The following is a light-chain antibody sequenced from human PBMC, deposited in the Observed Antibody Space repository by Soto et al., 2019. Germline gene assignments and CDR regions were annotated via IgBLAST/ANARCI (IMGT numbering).Light chain of an antibody. CDR2: EDS. J-gene: IGLJ2*01. CDR1: NIGTKG. Sequence: SYELTQPPSVSVAPGQTARITCGGNNIGTKGVHWYQQRPGQAPVLVVYEDSDRPSGIPERLAGSNSGNTATLTISRVEAGDEADYYCQVWDSSNDHVILGGGTKLTVL. CDR3: QVWDSSNDHVI. V-gene: IGLV3-21*02.